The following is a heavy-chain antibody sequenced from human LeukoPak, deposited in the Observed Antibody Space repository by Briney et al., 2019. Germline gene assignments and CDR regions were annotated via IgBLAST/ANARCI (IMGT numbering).Heavy chain of an antibody. CDR1: GGSISSYY. V-gene: IGHV4-59*04. J-gene: IGHJ4*02. CDR2: IYYSGST. D-gene: IGHD3-22*01. Sequence: PSETLSLTCTVSGGSISSYYWSWIRQPPGKGLEWIGYIYYSGSTYYNPSLKSRVTISVDTSKNQFSLKLSSVTAADTAVYYCATTYYYDSSGYYDWGQGTLVTVSS. CDR3: ATTYYYDSSGYYD.